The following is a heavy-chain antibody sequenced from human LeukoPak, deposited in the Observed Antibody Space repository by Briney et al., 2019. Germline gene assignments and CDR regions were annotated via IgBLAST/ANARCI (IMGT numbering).Heavy chain of an antibody. V-gene: IGHV3-30*03. D-gene: IGHD5/OR15-5a*01. CDR1: GFIFGSHG. J-gene: IGHJ1*01. Sequence: GGSLRLSCTTSGFIFGSHGMHWVRQAPGKGLEWVAVISSDGSNKYYADSVKGRFTVSRDNSKNTLSLQMNSLRPEDTAVCYCAREPSGNFGQLVSSAEYFQHWGQGTRVTVSS. CDR3: AREPSGNFGQLVSSAEYFQH. CDR2: ISSDGSNK.